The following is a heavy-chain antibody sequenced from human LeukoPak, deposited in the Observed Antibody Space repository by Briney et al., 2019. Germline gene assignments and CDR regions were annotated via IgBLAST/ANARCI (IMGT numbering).Heavy chain of an antibody. CDR3: AKAVLQWLVLFYFDY. CDR2: ISGSGGST. Sequence: GGSLRLSCAASGFTFSSYAMSWVRQAPGKGLEWVSAISGSGGSTYYADSVKGRFTISRDNSKNTLYLQMNSLRAEDTAVYYCAKAVLQWLVLFYFDYWGQGALVTVSS. CDR1: GFTFSSYA. D-gene: IGHD6-19*01. J-gene: IGHJ4*02. V-gene: IGHV3-23*01.